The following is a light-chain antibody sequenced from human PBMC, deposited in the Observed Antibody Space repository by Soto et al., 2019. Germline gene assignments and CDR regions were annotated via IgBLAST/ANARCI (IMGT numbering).Light chain of an antibody. J-gene: IGLJ3*02. CDR1: GSNIGPNY. CDR2: NND. V-gene: IGLV1-47*02. Sequence: QSVLTQPPSASGTPGQRVTMSCSGSGSNIGPNYVYWFQQFPGTAPKLLIYNNDQRPSGVSDRFSGSKSGTSASLDISGLRSEDEADYYCAAWDDSLSGRVFGGGTKLTVL. CDR3: AAWDDSLSGRV.